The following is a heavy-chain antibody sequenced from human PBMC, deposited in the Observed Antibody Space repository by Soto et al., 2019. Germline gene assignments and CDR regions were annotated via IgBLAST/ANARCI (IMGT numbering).Heavy chain of an antibody. V-gene: IGHV3-23*01. CDR2: ISTSAGNT. CDR3: EKSESHSYFDY. J-gene: IGHJ4*02. Sequence: PGGSLRLSCAASEFTFSSYAMTWVRLAPGKGLEWVSSISTSAGNTYYADSVKGRFTISRDNSKNTLYLQMNSLSADDTAVYYCEKSESHSYFDYWGQGTLVTVSS. CDR1: EFTFSSYA.